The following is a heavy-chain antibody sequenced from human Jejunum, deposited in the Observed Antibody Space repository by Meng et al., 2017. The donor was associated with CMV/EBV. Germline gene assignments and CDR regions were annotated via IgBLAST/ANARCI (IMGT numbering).Heavy chain of an antibody. Sequence: FTVSYHYISWVRQAPGKGLQWISATFNGRNTYYADSVKGRFTISRDNSKNTLWLQMDGLRPEDTAVYYCAREHSSSYYSNHYFDLWGQGTVVTVSS. CDR2: TFNGRNT. D-gene: IGHD1-26*01. J-gene: IGHJ4*02. CDR1: FTVSYHY. V-gene: IGHV3-66*02. CDR3: AREHSSSYYSNHYFDL.